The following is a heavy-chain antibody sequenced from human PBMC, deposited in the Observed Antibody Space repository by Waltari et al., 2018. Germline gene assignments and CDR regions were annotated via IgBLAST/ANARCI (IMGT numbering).Heavy chain of an antibody. J-gene: IGHJ4*02. CDR3: AKEIVVVPGNINYFDY. Sequence: EVQLLESGGGLIQPGGALRRSCAASGVAFSVFAMSWVRQAAGGGLGRFSAIGGSGTDTYYADSVKGRFTISRDNSKNRLYLRMSSLRADDTAVYYCAKEIVVVPGNINYFDYWGQGTLVTVSS. CDR2: IGGSGTDT. D-gene: IGHD2-2*01. CDR1: GVAFSVFA. V-gene: IGHV3-23*01.